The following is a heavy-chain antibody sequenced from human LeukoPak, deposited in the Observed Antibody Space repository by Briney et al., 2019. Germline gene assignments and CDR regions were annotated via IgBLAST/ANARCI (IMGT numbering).Heavy chain of an antibody. CDR2: IYTSGST. D-gene: IGHD2-2*02. CDR3: ARVCSSTSCYKEDAFDI. J-gene: IGHJ3*02. CDR1: GASIRSHY. Sequence: ASETLSLTCTVSGASIRSHYWSWIRQPPGKGLEWIGRIYTSGSTNYNPSLKSRVTMSVDTSKNQFSLKLSSVTAADTAVYYCARVCSSTSCYKEDAFDIWGQGTMVTVSS. V-gene: IGHV4-4*07.